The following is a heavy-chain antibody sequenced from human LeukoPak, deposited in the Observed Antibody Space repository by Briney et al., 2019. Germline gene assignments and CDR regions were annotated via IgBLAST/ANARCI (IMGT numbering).Heavy chain of an antibody. Sequence: SETLSLTCAVYGGSFSGYYWSWIRQPPGKGLEWIGEISHSGSTNYNPSLKSRVTISVDTSKNQFSLKLSSVTAADTAVYYCARDPTWELLPFDYWGQGTLVTVSS. CDR3: ARDPTWELLPFDY. D-gene: IGHD1-26*01. J-gene: IGHJ4*02. CDR2: ISHSGST. CDR1: GGSFSGYY. V-gene: IGHV4-34*01.